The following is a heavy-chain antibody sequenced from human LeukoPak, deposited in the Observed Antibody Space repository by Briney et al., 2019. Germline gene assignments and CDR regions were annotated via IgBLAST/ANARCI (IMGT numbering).Heavy chain of an antibody. CDR2: IIPSLGIA. D-gene: IGHD3-22*01. Sequence: SVKVSCKASGGTFTSYTIRWVRQAPGQGLEWRGGIIPSLGIAKYAQKFHGSATITAHNSTSTAYMELSSLISEDTAVSSGARDRRDDDSSAYSHDYFDYWGQGTLVTVSS. J-gene: IGHJ4*02. V-gene: IGHV1-69*10. CDR1: GGTFTSYT. CDR3: ARDRRDDDSSAYSHDYFDY.